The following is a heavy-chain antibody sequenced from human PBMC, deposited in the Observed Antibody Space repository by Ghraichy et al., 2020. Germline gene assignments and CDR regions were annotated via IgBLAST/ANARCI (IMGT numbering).Heavy chain of an antibody. J-gene: IGHJ6*02. Sequence: ASVKVSCKASGYTFTSYDINWVRQATGQGLEWMGWMNPNSGNTGYAQKFQGRVTITRNTSISTAYMELSSLRSEDTAVYYCARVVLFNGMDVWGQGTTVTVSS. V-gene: IGHV1-8*03. CDR1: GYTFTSYD. CDR3: ARVVLFNGMDV. CDR2: MNPNSGNT.